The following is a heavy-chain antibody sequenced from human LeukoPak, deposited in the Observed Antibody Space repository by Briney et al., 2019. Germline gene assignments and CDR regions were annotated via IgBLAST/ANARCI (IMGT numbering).Heavy chain of an antibody. CDR1: GGSFSGYY. CDR2: INHSGST. Sequence: PSETLSLTCAVYGGSFSGYYWSWTRQPPGKGLEWIGEINHSGSTNYNPSLKSRVTISVDTSKNQFSLKLSSVTAADTAVYYCARGQGRIALAGRIDYWGQGTLVTVSS. CDR3: ARGQGRIALAGRIDY. D-gene: IGHD6-19*01. V-gene: IGHV4-34*01. J-gene: IGHJ4*02.